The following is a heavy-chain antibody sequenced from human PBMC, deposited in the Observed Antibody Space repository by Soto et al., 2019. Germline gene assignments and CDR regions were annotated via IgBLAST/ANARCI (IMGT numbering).Heavy chain of an antibody. J-gene: IGHJ6*02. CDR1: GGTFSSYA. CDR3: ARSQGSSTSLEIYYYYYYGMDV. Sequence: SVKVTCKASGGTFSSYAISWVRQAPGQGLEWMGGIIPISGTANYAQKFQGRVTITADESTSTAYMELSSLRSEDTAVYYCARSQGSSTSLEIYYYYYYGMDVWGQGTTVTVSS. V-gene: IGHV1-69*13. D-gene: IGHD2-2*01. CDR2: IIPISGTA.